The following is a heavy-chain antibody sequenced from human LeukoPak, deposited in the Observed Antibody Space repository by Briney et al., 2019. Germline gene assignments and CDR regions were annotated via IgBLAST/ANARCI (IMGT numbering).Heavy chain of an antibody. D-gene: IGHD3-22*01. J-gene: IGHJ5*02. Sequence: GGPLRLSCSASGFIFNNYGLMWVRQAPGKGLEWVSAISNDGGGTTYADFVKGRFTISRDNSKNTLSLQMNSLRPEDTALYYCAKGNSGYFADLWGQGTVVTVSS. CDR1: GFIFNNYG. CDR3: AKGNSGYFADL. V-gene: IGHV3-23*01. CDR2: ISNDGGGT.